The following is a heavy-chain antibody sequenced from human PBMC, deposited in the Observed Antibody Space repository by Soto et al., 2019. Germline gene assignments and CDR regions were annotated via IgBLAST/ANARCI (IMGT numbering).Heavy chain of an antibody. V-gene: IGHV4-59*12. CDR1: GGSISSYY. D-gene: IGHD3-22*01. CDR3: ARDRTMIVVVERLGAFDI. J-gene: IGHJ3*02. Sequence: PSETLSLTCTVSGGSISSYYWSWIRQPPGKGLEWIGYIYYSGSTNYNPSLKSRVTISVDTSKNQFSLKLSSVTAADTAVYYCARDRTMIVVVERLGAFDIWGQGTMVTVSS. CDR2: IYYSGST.